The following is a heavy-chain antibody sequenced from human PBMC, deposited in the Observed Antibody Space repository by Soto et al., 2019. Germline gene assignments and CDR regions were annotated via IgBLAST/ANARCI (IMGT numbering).Heavy chain of an antibody. Sequence: QIQLVQSGAEVKKPGASVKASCKASGYTFTSYGISWVRQAPGQGLEWMGWISAYNGNRNYAQKVQGRVTMTTDTSTNTAYMEVRSLRSDDTAVYYCARDQVGATGDYWGQGTLVTVSS. V-gene: IGHV1-18*01. CDR3: ARDQVGATGDY. CDR1: GYTFTSYG. D-gene: IGHD1-26*01. CDR2: ISAYNGNR. J-gene: IGHJ4*02.